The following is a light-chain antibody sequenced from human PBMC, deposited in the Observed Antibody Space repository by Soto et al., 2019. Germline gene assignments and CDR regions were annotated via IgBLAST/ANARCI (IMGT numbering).Light chain of an antibody. Sequence: EIVLTPSPGTLSLSPGERATLSCRASQSVSSSYLAWYQQKPGQAPRLLIYGASSRATGIPDRFSGSGSGTDFTLTISRLEPEDLAVYYGQQYGSSPTWTVGQGTKGDIK. J-gene: IGKJ1*01. CDR3: QQYGSSPTWT. CDR1: QSVSSSY. CDR2: GAS. V-gene: IGKV3-20*01.